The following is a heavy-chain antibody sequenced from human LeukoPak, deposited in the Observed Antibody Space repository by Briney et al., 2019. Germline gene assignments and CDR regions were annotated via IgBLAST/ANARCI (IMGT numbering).Heavy chain of an antibody. D-gene: IGHD3-3*01. CDR2: IYHRGST. J-gene: IGHJ4*02. CDR1: GYSISNGYY. V-gene: IGHV4-38-2*02. CDR3: ARGAEYYAIWRGYAGYSDY. Sequence: SETLSLTFTVSGYSISNGYYWGWIRQPPGKGLEWVGSIYHRGSTYYNPSLRSRVTRSLDRSKKKFSLKLTSVTAADTAVYFCARGAEYYAIWRGYAGYSDYWGQGTLVTVSS.